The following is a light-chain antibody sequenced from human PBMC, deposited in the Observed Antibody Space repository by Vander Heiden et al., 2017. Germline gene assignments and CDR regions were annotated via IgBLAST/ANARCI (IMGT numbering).Light chain of an antibody. Sequence: QPALTQPASGSGSPGQSITISCTGTSSDVGGYNYVSWYQQHPGKAPKLMIYEVSNRPSGVSNRFSGSKSGNTASLTISGLQAEDEADYYCSSYTSSSTLKVFGGGTKLTVL. J-gene: IGLJ3*02. CDR1: SSDVGGYNY. V-gene: IGLV2-14*01. CDR2: EVS. CDR3: SSYTSSSTLKV.